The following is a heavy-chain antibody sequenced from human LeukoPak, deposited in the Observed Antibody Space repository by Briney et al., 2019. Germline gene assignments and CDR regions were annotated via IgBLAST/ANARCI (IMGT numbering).Heavy chain of an antibody. CDR1: GYTLTELS. CDR3: ATDLAYCGGDCYNY. CDR2: IDPEHGET. V-gene: IGHV1-24*01. Sequence: ASVKVSCKVSGYTLTELSMHWVRQAPGKGLEWMGVIDPEHGETIYAQKFQGRVTMTEDTSTDTAYMELSSLRSGDTAVYYCATDLAYCGGDCYNYWGQGTLVTVSS. D-gene: IGHD2-21*02. J-gene: IGHJ4*02.